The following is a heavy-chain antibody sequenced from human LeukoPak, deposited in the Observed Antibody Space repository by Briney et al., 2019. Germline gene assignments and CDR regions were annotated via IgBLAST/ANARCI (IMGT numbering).Heavy chain of an antibody. CDR1: GGSISSGGYY. CDR2: IYYTGST. CDR3: ARVVGYCSSTSCYYFDY. D-gene: IGHD2-2*01. Sequence: PSETLSLTCTISGGSISSGGYYWSWIRQHPRKGLEWIGYIYYTGSTYYNPSLKSRVTISVDTSKNQFSLKLSSVTAADTAVYYCARVVGYCSSTSCYYFDYWGQGTLVTVSS. J-gene: IGHJ4*02. V-gene: IGHV4-31*03.